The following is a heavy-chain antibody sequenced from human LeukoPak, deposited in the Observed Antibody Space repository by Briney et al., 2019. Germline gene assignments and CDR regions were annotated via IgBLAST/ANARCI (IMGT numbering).Heavy chain of an antibody. CDR3: ARGYCGGDCYGN. CDR2: IDGSSSHI. CDR1: GFSFSNYA. J-gene: IGHJ1*01. Sequence: GGSLRLSCAASGFSFSNYAMNWVRQAPGKGLEWVSSIDGSSSHIYYADSVKGRFTISRDNTKSSLYLQMNSLRAEDMAVYYCARGYCGGDCYGNWGQGTLVTVSS. D-gene: IGHD2-21*02. V-gene: IGHV3-21*01.